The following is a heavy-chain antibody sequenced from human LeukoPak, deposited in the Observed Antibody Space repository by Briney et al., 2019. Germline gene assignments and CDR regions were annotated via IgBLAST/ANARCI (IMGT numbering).Heavy chain of an antibody. V-gene: IGHV1-46*01. CDR2: INPSGGST. D-gene: IGHD3-22*01. J-gene: IGHJ4*02. Sequence: ASVTVSCKASGYTFTSYYMHWVRQAPGQGLEWMGIINPSGGSTSYAQKFQGRVTMTRDTSTSTVYMELSSLRSEDTAVYYCARGEDYYDSSGYYFDSWGQGTLVTVSS. CDR3: ARGEDYYDSSGYYFDS. CDR1: GYTFTSYY.